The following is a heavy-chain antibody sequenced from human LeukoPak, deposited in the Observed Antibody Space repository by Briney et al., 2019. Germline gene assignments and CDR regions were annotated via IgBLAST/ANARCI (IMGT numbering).Heavy chain of an antibody. J-gene: IGHJ4*02. Sequence: SETLSLTCTVSGASISSSSYYWGWIRQPPGKGLDWIGSIYYSGSTYYNPSLKSRFTISVDTSKNQFSLKLSSVTAADTAVYYCVNYYDSSDYQQPNHFDYWGRGTLVTVSS. CDR1: GASISSSSYY. CDR2: IYYSGST. D-gene: IGHD3-22*01. V-gene: IGHV4-39*01. CDR3: VNYYDSSDYQQPNHFDY.